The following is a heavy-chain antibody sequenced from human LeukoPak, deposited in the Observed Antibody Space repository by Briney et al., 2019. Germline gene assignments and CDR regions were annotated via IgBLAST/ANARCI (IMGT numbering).Heavy chain of an antibody. D-gene: IGHD2-21*02. CDR1: GYTFTSYG. CDR3: ARGVWYCGGDCYSRGAIDY. CDR2: ISAYNGNT. V-gene: IGHV1-18*01. Sequence: GASVKVSCKASGYTFTSYGISWVRQAPGQGLEWMGWISAYNGNTNYAKKLQGRVTMTTDTSTSTAYMELRSLRSDDTAVYYCARGVWYCGGDCYSRGAIDYWGQGTLVTVSS. J-gene: IGHJ4*02.